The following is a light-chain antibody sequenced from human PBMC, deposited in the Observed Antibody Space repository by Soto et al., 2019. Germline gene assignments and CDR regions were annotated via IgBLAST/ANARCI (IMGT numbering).Light chain of an antibody. CDR1: QSVSSN. CDR2: TAS. CDR3: LQYNDWPGT. J-gene: IGKJ1*01. Sequence: ILMAQSPATLSVSPGDRATLSCRASQSVSSNLAWYQQKPGQAPRLLIYTASTRATGVPARFSGSGSGTEFTLIISSLQSEDCAVYYCLQYNDWPGTFGQGTKEEIK. V-gene: IGKV3-15*01.